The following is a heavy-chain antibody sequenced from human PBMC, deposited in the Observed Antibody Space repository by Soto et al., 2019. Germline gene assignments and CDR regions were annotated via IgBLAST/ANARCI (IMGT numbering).Heavy chain of an antibody. CDR3: AKDIGIGYSSGQDY. Sequence: SLRLSCAASGFTFDDYAMHWVRQAPGKGLEWVSGISWNSGSIGYADSVKGRFTISRDNAKNSLYLQMNSLRAEDTALYYCAKDIGIGYSSGQDYWGQGTLVTVSS. CDR1: GFTFDDYA. J-gene: IGHJ4*02. V-gene: IGHV3-9*01. CDR2: ISWNSGSI. D-gene: IGHD6-19*01.